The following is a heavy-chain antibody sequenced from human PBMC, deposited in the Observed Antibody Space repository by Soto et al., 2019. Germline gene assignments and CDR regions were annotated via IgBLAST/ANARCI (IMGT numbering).Heavy chain of an antibody. D-gene: IGHD3-3*01. Sequence: SETLSLTCTVSGGSISSYYRSWIRQPPGKGLEWIGYIYYSGSTNYNPSLKSRVTISVDTSKNQFSLKLSSVTAADTAVYYCARVGGNYDFWSGYYSLYLDYWGQGTLVTV. CDR1: GGSISSYY. V-gene: IGHV4-59*01. CDR2: IYYSGST. CDR3: ARVGGNYDFWSGYYSLYLDY. J-gene: IGHJ4*02.